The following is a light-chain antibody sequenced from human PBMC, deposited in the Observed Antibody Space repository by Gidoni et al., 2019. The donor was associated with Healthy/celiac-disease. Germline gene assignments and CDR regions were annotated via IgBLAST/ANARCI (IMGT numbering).Light chain of an antibody. J-gene: IGKJ4*01. CDR1: QSISSY. V-gene: IGKV1-39*01. CDR2: AAS. CDR3: QQSYSTPVT. Sequence: DIQLTQSPSSLSASVGDRVTITCRASQSISSYLNWYQQKPGKAPKLLIYAASSLQSGVPSRFSGSGYGTDFNLTISSLQPEDFVTYYCQQSYSTPVTFGGGTKVEIK.